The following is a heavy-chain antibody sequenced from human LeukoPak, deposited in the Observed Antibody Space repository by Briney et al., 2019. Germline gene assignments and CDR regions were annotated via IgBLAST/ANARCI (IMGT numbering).Heavy chain of an antibody. V-gene: IGHV1-2*06. CDR3: ARDTEYSSGWPFEDY. J-gene: IGHJ4*02. CDR2: INPNSGGT. CDR1: GYTFTSYD. D-gene: IGHD6-19*01. Sequence: ASVKVSCKASGYTFTSYDINWLRQATGQGLEWMGRINPNSGGTNYAQKFQGRVTMTRDTSISTAYMELSRLRSDDTAVYYCARDTEYSSGWPFEDYWGQGTLVTVSS.